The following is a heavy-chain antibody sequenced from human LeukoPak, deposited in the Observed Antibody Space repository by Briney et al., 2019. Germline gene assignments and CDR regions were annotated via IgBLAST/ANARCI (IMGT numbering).Heavy chain of an antibody. V-gene: IGHV4-39*07. D-gene: IGHD3-22*01. J-gene: IGHJ4*02. CDR1: GYSISSSSYY. CDR2: IYYSGST. Sequence: PSETLSLTCTVSGYSISSSSYYWGWIRQPPGKGLEWIGSIYYSGSTYYNPSLKSRVTISVDTSKNQFSLKLSSVTAADTAVYYCARYIDSSGTNYFDYWGQGTLVTVSS. CDR3: ARYIDSSGTNYFDY.